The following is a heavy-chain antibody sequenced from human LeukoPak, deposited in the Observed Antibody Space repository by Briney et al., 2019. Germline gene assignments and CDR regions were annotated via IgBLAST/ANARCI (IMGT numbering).Heavy chain of an antibody. J-gene: IGHJ4*02. CDR2: IYSGGTP. D-gene: IGHD3-16*01. Sequence: GGSLRLSCAASGFTVSSHYMSWVRQAPGKGLEWVSLIYSGGTPDYADSVKGRFAISRDKPRNTLYLQMNSLRAEDTAVYYCARKTDHRAGGDYWGQGTLVTVSS. V-gene: IGHV3-66*01. CDR1: GFTVSSHY. CDR3: ARKTDHRAGGDY.